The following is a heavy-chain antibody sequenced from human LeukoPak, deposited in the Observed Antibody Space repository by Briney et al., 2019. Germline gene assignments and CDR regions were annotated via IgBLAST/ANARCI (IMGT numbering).Heavy chain of an antibody. CDR3: ARSPKFGYCSGGSCSNWFDP. Sequence: ASVKVSCKASGYTFTGYYIHWVRQAPGQGLDWMGWINPNSGGTSFPQKFQGRVTMTRDTSISTAYMELSRLTSDDTAVYYCARSPKFGYCSGGSCSNWFDPWGQGTLVTVSS. CDR1: GYTFTGYY. D-gene: IGHD2-15*01. V-gene: IGHV1-2*02. CDR2: INPNSGGT. J-gene: IGHJ5*02.